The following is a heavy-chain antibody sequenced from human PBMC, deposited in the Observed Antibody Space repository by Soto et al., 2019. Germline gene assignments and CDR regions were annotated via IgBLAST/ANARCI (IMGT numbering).Heavy chain of an antibody. CDR3: ARALKINYYYYYMDV. J-gene: IGHJ6*03. Sequence: SETLSLTCAVYGGSFSGYYWSWIRQPPGKGLEWIGEINHSGSTNYNPSLKSRVTISVDTSKNQFSLKLSSVTAADTAVYYCARALKINYYYYYMDVWGKGTTVTVSS. CDR1: GGSFSGYY. CDR2: INHSGST. V-gene: IGHV4-34*01.